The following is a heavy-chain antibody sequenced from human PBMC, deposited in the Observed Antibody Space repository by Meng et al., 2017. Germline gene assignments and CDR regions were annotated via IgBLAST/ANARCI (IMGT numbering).Heavy chain of an antibody. V-gene: IGHV1-2*06. J-gene: IGHJ4*02. CDR1: GYTFIGYY. CDR3: AREAITNYDILTGYPDY. CDR2: INPNSGGT. D-gene: IGHD3-9*01. Sequence: VQSGAEVKKPGASVKVSCKASGYTFIGYYMHWVRQAPGQGLEWMGRINPNSGGTNYAQKFQGRVTMTRDTSISTAYMELSRLRSDDTAVYYCAREAITNYDILTGYPDYWGQGTLVTVSS.